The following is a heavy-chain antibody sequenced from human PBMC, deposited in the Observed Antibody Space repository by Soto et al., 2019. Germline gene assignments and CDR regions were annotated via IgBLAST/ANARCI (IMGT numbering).Heavy chain of an antibody. D-gene: IGHD1-26*01. J-gene: IGHJ5*02. CDR2: IIPIFGTA. Sequence: SVKVSCKASGGTFSSYAISWVRQAPGQGLEWMGGIIPIFGTANYAQKFQGRVTITADESTSTAYMELSSLRSEDTAVYYCARLYSGSYYWFDPWGQGTLVTVSS. V-gene: IGHV1-69*13. CDR1: GGTFSSYA. CDR3: ARLYSGSYYWFDP.